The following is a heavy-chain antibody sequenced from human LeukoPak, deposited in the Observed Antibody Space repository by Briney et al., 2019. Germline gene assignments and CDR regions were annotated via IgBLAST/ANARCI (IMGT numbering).Heavy chain of an antibody. V-gene: IGHV4-34*01. CDR1: GGSFSGYY. Sequence: SETLSLTCAVYGGSFSGYYWSWIRQPPGKGLEWIGEINHSGSTNYNPSLKSRVTISVDTSKNQFSLKLSSVTAADTAVYYCARGRPRGIWNAFDIWGQGTMVTVSS. J-gene: IGHJ3*02. CDR3: ARGRPRGIWNAFDI. CDR2: INHSGST. D-gene: IGHD3-3*01.